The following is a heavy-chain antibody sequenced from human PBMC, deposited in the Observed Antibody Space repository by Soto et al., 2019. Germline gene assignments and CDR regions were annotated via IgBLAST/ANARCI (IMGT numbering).Heavy chain of an antibody. CDR3: AKGGSITMIVVAISREADAFDI. V-gene: IGHV3-23*01. J-gene: IGHJ3*02. CDR1: GFTFTDAW. Sequence: PGGSLRLSCAASGFTFTDAWMSWVRQAPGKGLEWVSAISGSGGSTYYADSVKGRFTISRDNSKNTLYLQMNSLRAEDTAVYYCAKGGSITMIVVAISREADAFDIWGQGTMVTVSS. CDR2: ISGSGGST. D-gene: IGHD3-22*01.